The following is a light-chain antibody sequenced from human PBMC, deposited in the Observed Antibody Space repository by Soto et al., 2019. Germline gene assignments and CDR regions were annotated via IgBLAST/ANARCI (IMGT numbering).Light chain of an antibody. Sequence: EIVMTQSPATLYVSPGEGATLSCRASQNVYSNLAWYQQKPGQAPRLLIYGASARATSIPARFSGSGSGTEFTLTIRRKQSEDFSVYYCQQHGNLTLTFGGGTKVEIK. V-gene: IGKV3-15*01. CDR2: GAS. CDR1: QNVYSN. CDR3: QQHGNLTLT. J-gene: IGKJ4*01.